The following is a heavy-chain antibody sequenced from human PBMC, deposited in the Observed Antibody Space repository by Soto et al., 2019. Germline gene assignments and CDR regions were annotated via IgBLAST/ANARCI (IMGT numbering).Heavy chain of an antibody. CDR2: IHYSGNT. CDR1: GGSITNYY. CDR3: ARGHYDFWSGYFATIDE. Sequence: SETLSLTCTVSGGSITNYYWSWIRQPPGKGLEWIGYIHYSGNTKYNPSLKSRVTISSDTSKDQFSLKLTSMTAADTAVYYCARGHYDFWSGYFATIDERGQGTLVTVSS. D-gene: IGHD3-3*01. J-gene: IGHJ4*02. V-gene: IGHV4-59*08.